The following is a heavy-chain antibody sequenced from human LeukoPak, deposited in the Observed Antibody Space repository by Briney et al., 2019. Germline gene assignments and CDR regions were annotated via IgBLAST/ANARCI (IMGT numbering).Heavy chain of an antibody. CDR1: GGSISSGRFC. V-gene: IGHV4-61*09. Sequence: SETLSLTCTVSGGSISSGRFCWSWIPQPAGKGLEWIGHIHTSGNTNYNPSLKSRLTISVDTSKNPFSLKLSSVSAADTAVDYCARAGMYGSGSFHRGKESDEYFQHWGQGTLVTVSS. CDR3: ARAGMYGSGSFHRGKESDEYFQH. D-gene: IGHD3-10*01. J-gene: IGHJ1*01. CDR2: IHTSGNT.